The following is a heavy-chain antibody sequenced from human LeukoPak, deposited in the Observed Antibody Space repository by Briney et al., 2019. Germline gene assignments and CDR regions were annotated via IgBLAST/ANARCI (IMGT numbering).Heavy chain of an antibody. CDR2: IYTSGST. V-gene: IGHV4-4*07. J-gene: IGHJ4*02. D-gene: IGHD6-19*01. Sequence: PSETLSLTCTVSGGSISSYYWRWIRQPAGKGLEWIGRIYTSGSTNYNPSLTSRVTMPVDTSKNQFSLKLSSVTAADTAVYYRARDQVAVAGTMGFDYWGQGTLVTVSS. CDR3: ARDQVAVAGTMGFDY. CDR1: GGSISSYY.